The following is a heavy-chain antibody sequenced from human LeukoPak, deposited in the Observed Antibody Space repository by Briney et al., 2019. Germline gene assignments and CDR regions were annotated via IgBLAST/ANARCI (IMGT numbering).Heavy chain of an antibody. CDR2: IGSSGGGI. CDR3: AIDPNWGTHS. J-gene: IGHJ4*02. V-gene: IGHV3-23*01. D-gene: IGHD7-27*01. Sequence: GGSLRLSCAASGFTFSTYTMYWVRHPPGKGLEWVSIIGSSGGGIHYADSVKGRFTISRDNSKNALYLQMNSPRVEDTAVYYCAIDPNWGTHSWGQGVLVTVSS. CDR1: GFTFSTYT.